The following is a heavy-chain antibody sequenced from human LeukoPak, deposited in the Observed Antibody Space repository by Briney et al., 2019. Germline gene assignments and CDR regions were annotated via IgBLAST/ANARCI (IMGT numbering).Heavy chain of an antibody. J-gene: IGHJ4*02. CDR3: AGGTGWLIDS. Sequence: GGSLRLSCAASGFTVSSNYMSWVRQAPGKGLEWVSVIYSGGSTYYADSVKGRFTISRDNAKNSLYLQMSSLRPEDTALYYCAGGTGWLIDSWGQGTLVTVSS. D-gene: IGHD3-9*01. CDR2: IYSGGST. V-gene: IGHV3-66*01. CDR1: GFTVSSNY.